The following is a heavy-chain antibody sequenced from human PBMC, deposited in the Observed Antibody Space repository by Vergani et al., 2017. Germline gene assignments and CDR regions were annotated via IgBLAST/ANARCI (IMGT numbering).Heavy chain of an antibody. Sequence: QVQLQESGPGLVKPSQTLSRTCTVSGGSISSGDYYWSWIRQPPGKGLEWIGYIYYNGNTYYNPSLKSRVTISVDTSKNQFSLKLSSVTAADTAVYYCARERVGDLSLRTLDYWGQGTLVTVSS. D-gene: IGHD3-16*02. CDR1: GGSISSGDYY. CDR3: ARERVGDLSLRTLDY. J-gene: IGHJ4*02. V-gene: IGHV4-30-4*08. CDR2: IYYNGNT.